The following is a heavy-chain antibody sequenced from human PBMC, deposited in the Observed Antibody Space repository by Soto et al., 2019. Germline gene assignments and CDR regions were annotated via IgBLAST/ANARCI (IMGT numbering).Heavy chain of an antibody. CDR2: ISLSHHST. V-gene: IGHV1-46*01. J-gene: IGHJ4*02. CDR3: ARAGLELLVY. CDR1: GYTFVDYF. D-gene: IGHD1-7*01. Sequence: GASVKVSCKTSGYTFVDYFIHWVRQAPGQGLEWMGIISLSHHSTSYAQKFQDRLSVTRDPSSTTIYMELSRLRSDDTAVYYCARAGLELLVYWGQGTLVTVSS.